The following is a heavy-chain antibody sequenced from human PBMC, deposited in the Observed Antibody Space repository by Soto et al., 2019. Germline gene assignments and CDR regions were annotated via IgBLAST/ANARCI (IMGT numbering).Heavy chain of an antibody. CDR1: GFTFSNYA. V-gene: IGHV3-23*01. CDR3: AKMDRITIFGVVSIDY. CDR2: ISGSGGIS. Sequence: ESGGGSVQPGGSLRLSCVVSGFTFSNYAMNWVRQAPGKGLEWVAVISGSGGISYYADSVKGRFTISRDNSENTLYLQLNSLTAEDTAVYYCAKMDRITIFGVVSIDYWGQGTLVTVSS. D-gene: IGHD3-3*01. J-gene: IGHJ4*02.